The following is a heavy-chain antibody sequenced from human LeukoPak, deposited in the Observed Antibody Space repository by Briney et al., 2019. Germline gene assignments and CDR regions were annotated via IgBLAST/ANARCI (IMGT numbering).Heavy chain of an antibody. J-gene: IGHJ3*02. Sequence: GASVKVSCKVSGYTLTELSMHWVRQAPGKGLEWMGGFDPEDGETIYAQKFQGRVTTTEDTSTDTAYMELSSLRSEDTAVYYCATASRRWGYYYDSSEHNGDAFDIWGQGTMVTVSS. CDR1: GYTLTELS. V-gene: IGHV1-24*01. D-gene: IGHD3-22*01. CDR3: ATASRRWGYYYDSSEHNGDAFDI. CDR2: FDPEDGET.